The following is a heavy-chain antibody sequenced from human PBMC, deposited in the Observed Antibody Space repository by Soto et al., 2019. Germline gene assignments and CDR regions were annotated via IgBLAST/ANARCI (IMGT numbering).Heavy chain of an antibody. V-gene: IGHV1-69*01. J-gene: IGHJ6*02. CDR3: AAELGVGKFSVV. D-gene: IGHD7-27*01. Sequence: QVQVVQSGVEARRPGSSVNVSCKASGDTFKNCVISRVRQAPGQGLEWMGGIMPLFGKTDFARRFQGRLTITMDVSTTPAYMDLRRLRSSDPATYYCAAELGVGKFSVVWGQGTTVIVSS. CDR1: GDTFKNCV. CDR2: IMPLFGKT.